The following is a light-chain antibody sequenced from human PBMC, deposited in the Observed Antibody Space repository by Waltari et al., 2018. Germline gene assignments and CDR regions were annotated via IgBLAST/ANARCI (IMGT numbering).Light chain of an antibody. Sequence: GQRVTISCSGSRSNIGNNNVYWYQQLPGTAPKLVIYRNNQRASGVPDRFSGSKSGTSVSLAFSGLRSEDEADYYCAAWDDSLSAWVFGGGTKLTVL. CDR1: RSNIGNNN. CDR2: RNN. J-gene: IGLJ3*02. CDR3: AAWDDSLSAWV. V-gene: IGLV1-47*01.